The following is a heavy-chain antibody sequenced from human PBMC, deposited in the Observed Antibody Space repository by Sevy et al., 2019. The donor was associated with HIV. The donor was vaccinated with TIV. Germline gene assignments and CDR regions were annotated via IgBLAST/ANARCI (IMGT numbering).Heavy chain of an antibody. CDR2: ISSSSSTI. CDR1: GFTFSSYS. Sequence: GGSLRLSCAASGFTFSSYSMNWVRQAPGKGLEWVSYISSSSSTIYYADSVKGRFTISRDNAKNSLYLQMNSLRAEDTAVYYCARYVGIAVAGTGGDAFDIWGQRTMVTVSS. D-gene: IGHD6-19*01. J-gene: IGHJ3*02. CDR3: ARYVGIAVAGTGGDAFDI. V-gene: IGHV3-48*01.